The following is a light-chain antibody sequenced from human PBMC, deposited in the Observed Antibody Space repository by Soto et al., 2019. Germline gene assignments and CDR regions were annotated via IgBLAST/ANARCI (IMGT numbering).Light chain of an antibody. J-gene: IGKJ4*01. CDR2: GAS. V-gene: IGKV3-15*01. CDR1: QSVSNN. Sequence: EIVMTQSPVTLSVSPGERATLSCRASQSVSNNLAWYQQKPGQAPRLLIFGASSRATGIPARFSGSGSGTEFTPTITSLQSEDFAVYYCQQYNNWPPLSFGGGTKVEIK. CDR3: QQYNNWPPLS.